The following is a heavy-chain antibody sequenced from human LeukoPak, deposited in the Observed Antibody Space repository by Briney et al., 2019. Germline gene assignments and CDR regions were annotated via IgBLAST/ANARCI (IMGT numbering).Heavy chain of an antibody. V-gene: IGHV1-2*06. D-gene: IGHD2-21*02. J-gene: IGHJ3*02. Sequence: ASVKVSCKASGYTFTDYYMHWVRQAPRQGLEWMGRINPSSGGTNYAQRFQGRVTMTRDTSISTAYMELSSLRSDDTAVYFCARDTTAALAVTAHDAFDIWGQGTMVTVSS. CDR1: GYTFTDYY. CDR3: ARDTTAALAVTAHDAFDI. CDR2: INPSSGGT.